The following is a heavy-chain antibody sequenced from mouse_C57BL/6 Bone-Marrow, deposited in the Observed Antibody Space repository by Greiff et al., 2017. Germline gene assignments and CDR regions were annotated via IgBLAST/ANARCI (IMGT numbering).Heavy chain of an antibody. CDR3: ARAGYYVYWYFDV. CDR1: GYTFTSYW. V-gene: IGHV1-52*01. D-gene: IGHD2-3*01. Sequence: QVQLQQPGAELVRPGSSVKLSCKASGYTFTSYWMHWVKQRPIQGLEWIGNIDPSDSETHSNQKFKDKATLTVDKSSSTAYMQLSSLTSEDSAVYYCARAGYYVYWYFDVWGTGTTGTVSS. J-gene: IGHJ1*03. CDR2: IDPSDSET.